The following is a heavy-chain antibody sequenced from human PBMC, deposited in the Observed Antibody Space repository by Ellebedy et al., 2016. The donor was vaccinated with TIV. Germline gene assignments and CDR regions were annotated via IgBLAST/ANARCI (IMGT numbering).Heavy chain of an antibody. Sequence: GGSLRLXXAASGLTFSSYAMSWVRQAPGKGLEWVSGISGSGGTTYYAGSVKGRFIISRDNSKNTLYLQMNSLRAEDTAVFYCANGLLWFGEHEWGQGTLVTVSS. CDR3: ANGLLWFGEHE. V-gene: IGHV3-23*01. J-gene: IGHJ4*02. D-gene: IGHD3-10*01. CDR2: ISGSGGTT. CDR1: GLTFSSYA.